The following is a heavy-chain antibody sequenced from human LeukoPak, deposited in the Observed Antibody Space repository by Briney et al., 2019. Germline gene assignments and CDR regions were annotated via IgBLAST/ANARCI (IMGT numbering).Heavy chain of an antibody. V-gene: IGHV4-4*02. Sequence: KSSGTLSLTCAVSGGSISSSNWWSWVRQPPGKGLEWIGYIYYSGSTYYNPSLKSRVTISVDTSKNQFSLKLSSVTAADTAVYYCARVRGGMDVWGQGTTVTVSS. CDR2: IYYSGST. D-gene: IGHD3-10*01. J-gene: IGHJ6*02. CDR3: ARVRGGMDV. CDR1: GGSISSSNW.